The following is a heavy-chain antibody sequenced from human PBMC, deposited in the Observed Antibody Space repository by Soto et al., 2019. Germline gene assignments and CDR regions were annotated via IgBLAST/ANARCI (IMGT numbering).Heavy chain of an antibody. Sequence: ASVKVSCKVSGYTLTELSMHWVRQAPGKGLEWMGGFDPEDGETIYAQKFQGRDNMTEDTSTDTTYIELSSLRTEDTAVYYCATPCAYSSSCRDAFDIWGQGTMVTVSS. V-gene: IGHV1-24*01. CDR2: FDPEDGET. CDR1: GYTLTELS. J-gene: IGHJ3*02. CDR3: ATPCAYSSSCRDAFDI. D-gene: IGHD6-13*01.